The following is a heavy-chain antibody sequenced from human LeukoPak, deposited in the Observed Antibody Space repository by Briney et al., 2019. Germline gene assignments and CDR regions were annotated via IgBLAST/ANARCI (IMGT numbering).Heavy chain of an antibody. D-gene: IGHD6-19*01. CDR1: GGTFSSYA. CDR3: ARVGLWQWLADY. CDR2: IIPIFGTA. Sequence: SVKVSCKASGGTFSSYAISWVRQAPGQGLEWMGGIIPIFGTANYAQKFQGRVTITADESTSTAYMELRSLRSDDTAVYYCARVGLWQWLADYWGQGTLVTVSS. V-gene: IGHV1-69*13. J-gene: IGHJ4*02.